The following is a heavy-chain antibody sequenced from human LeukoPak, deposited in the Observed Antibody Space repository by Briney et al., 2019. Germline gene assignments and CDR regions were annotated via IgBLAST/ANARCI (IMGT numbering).Heavy chain of an antibody. J-gene: IGHJ4*02. D-gene: IGHD3-22*01. CDR2: MSSDGNAI. CDR1: GFTFTAYL. V-gene: IGHV3-30-3*01. CDR3: VRESEYYFDHSASFDY. Sequence: LXXSXXASGFTFTAYLIHWVRQAPGKGLEWVAVMSSDGNAIFYADSVKGRFTISRDNSKNTLYLQMNSLRAEDTAVYYCVRESEYYFDHSASFDYWGQGTLVTVSS.